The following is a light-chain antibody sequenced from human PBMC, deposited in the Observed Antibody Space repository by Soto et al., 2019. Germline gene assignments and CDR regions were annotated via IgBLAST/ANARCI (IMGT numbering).Light chain of an antibody. CDR2: GAS. CDR3: QQYGNSVT. V-gene: IGKV3-20*01. CDR1: QSIDDNY. Sequence: IVLTQSPGTLSLSPGERATLSCRASQSIDDNYLAWYRQKPGQAPRLLIYGASTRASGTPDKFSGSGSGTDFTLTISRLEPEDFVVYFCQQYGNSVTFGGGTKVDI. J-gene: IGKJ4*01.